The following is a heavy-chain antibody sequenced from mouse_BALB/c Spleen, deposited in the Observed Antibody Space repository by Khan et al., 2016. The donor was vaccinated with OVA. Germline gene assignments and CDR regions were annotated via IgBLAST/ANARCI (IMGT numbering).Heavy chain of an antibody. Sequence: VQLQQSGTVLARPGASVKMSCKASGYTFTSYWMHWVKQRPGQGLEWIGDIYPGNTDTNYNQKFKGKAKLTADKSTSTAYMELSSLTNEDSAVFCCTRRNWVVAWFAYWGQGTLVTVSA. D-gene: IGHD4-1*01. J-gene: IGHJ3*01. CDR1: GYTFTSYW. V-gene: IGHV1-5*01. CDR3: TRRNWVVAWFAY. CDR2: IYPGNTDT.